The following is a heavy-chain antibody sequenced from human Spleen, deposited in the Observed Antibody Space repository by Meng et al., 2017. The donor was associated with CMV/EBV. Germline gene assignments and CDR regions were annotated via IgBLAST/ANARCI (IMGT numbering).Heavy chain of an antibody. CDR3: ARGVVAATDFFDY. CDR1: GFTFRDYY. CDR2: ISSSATTT. Sequence: GGSLRLSCAASGFTFRDYYMRWIRQAPGKGLEWVSYISSSATTTYYADSGKGRFTISRDNAKNSLYLQMNSLRAEDTAVYYCARGVVAATDFFDYWGQGALVTVSS. J-gene: IGHJ4*02. V-gene: IGHV3-11*01. D-gene: IGHD2-15*01.